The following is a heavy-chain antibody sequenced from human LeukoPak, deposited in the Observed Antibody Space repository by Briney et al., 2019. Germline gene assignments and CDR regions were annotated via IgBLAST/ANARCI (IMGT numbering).Heavy chain of an antibody. V-gene: IGHV4-61*09. Sequence: SETLSLTCTVSGGSISSGSYYWSWIRQPAGKGLEWIGHICISGSTKDNPSLKSRVTISVDTSKNQFSLKLSSVTAADTAVYYCARTVFPDAFDIWGQGTMVTVSS. CDR2: ICISGST. CDR3: ARTVFPDAFDI. D-gene: IGHD4-17*01. CDR1: GGSISSGSYY. J-gene: IGHJ3*02.